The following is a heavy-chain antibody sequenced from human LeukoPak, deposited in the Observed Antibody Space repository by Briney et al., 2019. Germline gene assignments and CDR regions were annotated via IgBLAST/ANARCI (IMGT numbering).Heavy chain of an antibody. V-gene: IGHV5-51*01. CDR3: ATGGYSGYDQYYFDY. CDR1: GYSFTSYW. CDR2: IYPGDSDT. D-gene: IGHD5-12*01. Sequence: GESLKISCKGSGYSFTSYWIGWVRQMPGKGLEWMGIIYPGDSDTRYSPSFQGQVTISADKSISTAYLQWSSLKASDTAMYYCATGGYSGYDQYYFDYWGQGTLVTVSS. J-gene: IGHJ4*02.